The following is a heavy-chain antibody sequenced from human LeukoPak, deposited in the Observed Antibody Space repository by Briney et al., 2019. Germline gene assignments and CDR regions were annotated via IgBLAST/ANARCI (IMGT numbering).Heavy chain of an antibody. CDR1: GFMFNSYV. CDR2: INGGGGNT. CDR3: AKVIGYDILTGYYGFDY. V-gene: IGHV3-23*01. Sequence: GGSLRLSCAASGFMFNSYVMSWVRQAPGKGLEWVSAINGGGGNTYYADSVKGRFTISRDNSKNTLYLQMSRLRAEDTAVYYCAKVIGYDILTGYYGFDYWGQGTLVTVSS. J-gene: IGHJ4*02. D-gene: IGHD3-9*01.